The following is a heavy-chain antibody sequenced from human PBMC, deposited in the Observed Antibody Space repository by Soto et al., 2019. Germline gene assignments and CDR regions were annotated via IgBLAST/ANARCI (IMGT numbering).Heavy chain of an antibody. J-gene: IGHJ5*02. CDR3: ARDLRPYYYGSGSSHGNWFDP. CDR1: GFTFISYG. V-gene: IGHV3-33*01. D-gene: IGHD3-10*01. CDR2: IWYDGSNK. Sequence: PGGSLRLSCASSGFTFISYGMHWVRQAPGKGLEWVAVIWYDGSNKYYADSVKGRFTISRDNSKNTLYLQMNSLRAEDTAVYYCARDLRPYYYGSGSSHGNWFDPWGQGTLVTVSS.